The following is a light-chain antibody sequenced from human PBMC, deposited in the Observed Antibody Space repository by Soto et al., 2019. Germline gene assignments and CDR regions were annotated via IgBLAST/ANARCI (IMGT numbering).Light chain of an antibody. CDR3: SSYTSSSTLYG. J-gene: IGLJ1*01. CDR2: EVS. Sequence: QSVLTQPASVSGSPGQSITVSCTGTSSDGGGYNYVSWYQQHPGKAPKLMIYEVSNRPSGVSNRFSGSKSGNTASLTISGLQAEDEADYYCSSYTSSSTLYGFGTGTKVTVL. CDR1: SSDGGGYNY. V-gene: IGLV2-14*01.